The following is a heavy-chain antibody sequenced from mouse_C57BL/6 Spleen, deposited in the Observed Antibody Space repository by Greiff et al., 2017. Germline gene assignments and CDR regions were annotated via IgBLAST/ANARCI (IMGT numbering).Heavy chain of an antibody. V-gene: IGHV5-4*01. CDR3: ARDLEAMDY. J-gene: IGHJ4*01. Sequence: EVQLQESGGGLVKPGGSLKLSCAASGFTFSSYAMSWVRQTPEKRLEWVATISDGGSYTYYPDNVKGRFTISRDNAKNNLYLQMSHLKSEDTAMYYCARDLEAMDYWGQGTSVTVSS. CDR1: GFTFSSYA. CDR2: ISDGGSYT.